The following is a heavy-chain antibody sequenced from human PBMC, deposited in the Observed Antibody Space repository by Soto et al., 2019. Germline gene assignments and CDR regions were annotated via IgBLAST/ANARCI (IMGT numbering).Heavy chain of an antibody. Sequence: GGSLRLSCAASGFTFSSYGMHWVRQAPGKGLEWVAVISYDGSNKYYADSVKGRFTISRDNSKNTLYLQMNSLRAEDTAVYYCAKGGYILTGYPPYYYYYYGMDVWGQGTTVTVSS. CDR1: GFTFSSYG. CDR3: AKGGYILTGYPPYYYYYYGMDV. J-gene: IGHJ6*02. CDR2: ISYDGSNK. V-gene: IGHV3-30*18. D-gene: IGHD3-9*01.